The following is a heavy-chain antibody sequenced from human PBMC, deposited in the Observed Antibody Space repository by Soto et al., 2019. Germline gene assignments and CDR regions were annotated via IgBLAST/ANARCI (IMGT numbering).Heavy chain of an antibody. CDR3: VTRASCIGGSCYQGYYIDV. V-gene: IGHV5-51*01. D-gene: IGHD2-15*01. CDR2: IYPSDSDI. Sequence: PGESLKISCKGSGYSSATYWIGWVRQMPGEGLEWMGIIYPSDSDIRYSPSFQGQVTISADKSTTTAYLQWSSLRASDTAIYYCVTRASCIGGSCYQGYYIDVWGRGTLVTVSS. CDR1: GYSSATYW. J-gene: IGHJ2*01.